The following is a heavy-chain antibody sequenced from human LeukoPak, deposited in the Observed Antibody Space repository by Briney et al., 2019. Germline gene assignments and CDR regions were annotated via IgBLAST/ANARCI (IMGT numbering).Heavy chain of an antibody. CDR3: AREWSYYGSGSYRYYFDY. V-gene: IGHV3-23*01. CDR2: ISGSGGST. D-gene: IGHD3-10*01. Sequence: GGSLRLSCAASGFTFSSYAMSWVRQAPGKGLEWVSAISGSGGSTYYADSVKGRFTISRDNSKNTLYLQMNSLRAEDTAVYYCAREWSYYGSGSYRYYFDYWGQGTLVTVSS. CDR1: GFTFSSYA. J-gene: IGHJ4*02.